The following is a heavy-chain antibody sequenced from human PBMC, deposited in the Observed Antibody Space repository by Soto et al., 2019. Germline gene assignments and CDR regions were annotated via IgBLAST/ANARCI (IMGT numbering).Heavy chain of an antibody. V-gene: IGHV4-39*01. Sequence: SETLSLTCSVSGGSVSSTNYYWGWIRQPPEKGLEWIGSIFHSGSAYYNTSLRSRVTISVDTSKNQFSLKLSSVTAADTAVYYCARQCIVGGPCAAYWGQGTLVTVSS. CDR3: ARQCIVGGPCAAY. D-gene: IGHD1-26*01. J-gene: IGHJ4*02. CDR1: GGSVSSTNYY. CDR2: IFHSGSA.